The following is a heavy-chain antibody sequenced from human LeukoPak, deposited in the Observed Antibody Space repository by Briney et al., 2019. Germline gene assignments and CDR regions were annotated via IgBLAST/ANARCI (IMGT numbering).Heavy chain of an antibody. CDR1: GYTFTSYY. V-gene: IGHV1-46*01. D-gene: IGHD6-19*01. J-gene: IGHJ6*03. CDR3: ARDGSSGWPYYYYYYMDV. Sequence: GASVKVSCKASGYTFTSYYMHWVRQAPGQGLEWMGIINPSGGSTSYAQKFQGRVTTTRDMSTSTVYMELSSLRSEDTAVYYCARDGSSGWPYYYYYYMDVWGKGTTVTVSS. CDR2: INPSGGST.